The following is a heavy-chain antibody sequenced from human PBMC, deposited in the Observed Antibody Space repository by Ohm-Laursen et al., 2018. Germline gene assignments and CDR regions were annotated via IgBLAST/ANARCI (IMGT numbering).Heavy chain of an antibody. CDR1: GFTFSSYA. D-gene: IGHD2-8*01. CDR2: ISGSGGST. Sequence: SLRLSCAAPGFTFSSYAMSWVRQAPGKGLEWVSAISGSGGSTYYADSVKGRFTISRDNSKNTLYLQMNSLRAEDTAVYYCAKGLRDTHCTNGVCYGGLYYYGMDVWGQGTTVTVSS. V-gene: IGHV3-23*01. CDR3: AKGLRDTHCTNGVCYGGLYYYGMDV. J-gene: IGHJ6*02.